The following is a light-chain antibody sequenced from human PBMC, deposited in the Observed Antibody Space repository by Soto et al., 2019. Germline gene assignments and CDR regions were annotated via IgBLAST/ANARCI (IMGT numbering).Light chain of an antibody. Sequence: HCALTQPRSVSGSRLQSITISCTGTSSDVGAYNYVSWYQQHPGKVPKLMLYDVTKRPSGVPDRFSGSKSGNTASLTISGLQAEDEADYYCCSYVGTYSYVFGTGTKVTVL. J-gene: IGLJ1*01. CDR1: SSDVGAYNY. CDR3: CSYVGTYSYV. CDR2: DVT. V-gene: IGLV2-11*01.